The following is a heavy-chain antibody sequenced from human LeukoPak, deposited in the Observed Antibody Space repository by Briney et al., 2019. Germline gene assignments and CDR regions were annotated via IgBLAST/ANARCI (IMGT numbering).Heavy chain of an antibody. CDR3: ARGHSSVVTAIPYYFDF. V-gene: IGHV4-34*01. D-gene: IGHD2-21*02. J-gene: IGHJ4*02. Sequence: SETLSLTCAVYGGSFSGYYWSWIRQPPGKGLEWIGEIYHSGSTNYNPSLKSRVTISVDTSKNQFSLKLSSVTAADMAVYYCARGHSSVVTAIPYYFDFWGQGTLVTVSS. CDR2: IYHSGST. CDR1: GGSFSGYY.